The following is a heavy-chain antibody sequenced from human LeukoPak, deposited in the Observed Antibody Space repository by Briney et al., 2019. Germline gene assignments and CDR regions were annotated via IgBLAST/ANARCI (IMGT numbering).Heavy chain of an antibody. CDR3: ARTNYDFWSGYFGY. V-gene: IGHV4-30-4*07. J-gene: IGHJ4*02. Sequence: NPSQTLSLTCAVSGGSISSGGYSWSWIRQPPGKGLEWIGYIYYSGSTNYNPSLKSRVTISVDTSKNQFSLKLSSVTAADTAVYYCARTNYDFWSGYFGYWGQGTLVTVSS. CDR1: GGSISSGGYS. D-gene: IGHD3-3*01. CDR2: IYYSGST.